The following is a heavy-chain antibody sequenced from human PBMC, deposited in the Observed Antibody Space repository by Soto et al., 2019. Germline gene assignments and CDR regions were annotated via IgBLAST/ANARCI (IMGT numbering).Heavy chain of an antibody. CDR3: ATGYCRSDNCHFTH. CDR2: ISGTSETI. J-gene: IGHJ4*02. Sequence: DVQLVESGGGLVKPGGSLRLSCAASGFNFHTYTMTWVRQAPGKGLEWVSYISGTSETIFYADSAKGRFTISRDNAKNSLYLQLNSLRDEETAVYYCATGYCRSDNCHFTHWGQGTLVTVSS. CDR1: GFNFHTYT. V-gene: IGHV3-48*02. D-gene: IGHD2-2*03.